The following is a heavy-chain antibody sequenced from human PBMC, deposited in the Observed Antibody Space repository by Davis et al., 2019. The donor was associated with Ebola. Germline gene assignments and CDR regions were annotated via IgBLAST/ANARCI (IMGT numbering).Heavy chain of an antibody. J-gene: IGHJ3*02. D-gene: IGHD1-7*01. V-gene: IGHV4-59*01. CDR3: ARDSQGTHDAFDI. CDR1: GGSISSYY. CDR2: IYYSGST. Sequence: SETLSLTCTVSGGSISSYYWSWIRQPPGKGLEWIGYIYYSGSTDYNPSLKSRVTISVDTSKNQFSLKLSSVTAADTAVYYCARDSQGTHDAFDIWGQGTMVTVSS.